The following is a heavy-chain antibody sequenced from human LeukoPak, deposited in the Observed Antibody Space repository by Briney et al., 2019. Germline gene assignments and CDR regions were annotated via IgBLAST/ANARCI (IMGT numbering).Heavy chain of an antibody. Sequence: TPSETLSLTCTVSGGSISPYYWSWIRQTPGKGLEWIGYILYSGTTTNYNPSLKSRVTISVDTSKNQFSLKLSSVTAADTAVYYCARGANWGSPDYWGQGTLVTVSS. CDR2: ILYSGTTT. V-gene: IGHV4-59*01. J-gene: IGHJ4*02. CDR1: GGSISPYY. D-gene: IGHD7-27*01. CDR3: ARGANWGSPDY.